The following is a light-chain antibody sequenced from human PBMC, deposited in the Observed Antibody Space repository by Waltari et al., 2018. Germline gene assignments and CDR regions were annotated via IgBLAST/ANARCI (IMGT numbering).Light chain of an antibody. CDR2: EVT. CDR1: RSDVGGYDY. V-gene: IGLV2-8*01. J-gene: IGLJ3*02. CDR3: SSYAGSNLWV. Sequence: QSALTQPPSASGSPGQSVTLSCPGTRSDVGGYDYVSWYQQHPAKAPKLMIYEVTKRPSVVPDRFSGSKSGNTASLTVSGLQAEDEADYYCSSYAGSNLWVFGGGTKLTVL.